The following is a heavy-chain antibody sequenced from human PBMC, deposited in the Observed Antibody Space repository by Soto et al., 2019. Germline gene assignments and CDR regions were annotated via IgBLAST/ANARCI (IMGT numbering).Heavy chain of an antibody. CDR2: IIPLLDIT. CDR1: GGAFTNDI. D-gene: IGHD5-12*01. CDR3: ARDSPIGSTFSGYDAIDY. J-gene: IGHJ4*02. Sequence: QVQLVQSGAEVKKPGSSVKVSCKASGGAFTNDIITWVRQAPGQGLEWMGRIIPLLDITNYAQKFQGRVTITADKXTXTXYMELNSRISEDPAVYYCARDSPIGSTFSGYDAIDYWGQGTLVTVSS. V-gene: IGHV1-69*08.